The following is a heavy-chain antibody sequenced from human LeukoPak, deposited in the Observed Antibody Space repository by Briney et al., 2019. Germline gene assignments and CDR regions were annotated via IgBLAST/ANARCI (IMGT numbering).Heavy chain of an antibody. Sequence: ASVKVSCKASGYTFTSYYMHWVRQAPGQGLEWMGIINPSGGSTSYAQKFQGRVTMTRDTSTSTVYMELSSLRSEDTAVYYCARDSGGNSAVSWFDPWGQGTLVTVSS. CDR1: GYTFTSYY. V-gene: IGHV1-46*01. D-gene: IGHD4-23*01. CDR2: INPSGGST. CDR3: ARDSGGNSAVSWFDP. J-gene: IGHJ5*02.